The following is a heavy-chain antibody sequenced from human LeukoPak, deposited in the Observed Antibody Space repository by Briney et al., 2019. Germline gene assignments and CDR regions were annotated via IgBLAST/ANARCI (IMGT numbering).Heavy chain of an antibody. CDR1: GDSISSNTYW. CDR3: ARVGGDDSTGHYSVDY. D-gene: IGHD3-22*01. Sequence: SETLTLTCTASGDSISSNTYWWGWIRQTPGRGLEWIGRLGLSGGTCYNPAGKSRVSVSVDTAKNQFSRGLSSVTAADKAMYLCARVGGDDSTGHYSVDYWGQGTLVTVSS. V-gene: IGHV4-39*07. J-gene: IGHJ4*02. CDR2: LGLSGGT.